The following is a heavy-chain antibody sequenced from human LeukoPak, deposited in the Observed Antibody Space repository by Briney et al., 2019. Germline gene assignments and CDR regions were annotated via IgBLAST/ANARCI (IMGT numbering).Heavy chain of an antibody. CDR2: IYYSGTA. J-gene: IGHJ3*02. D-gene: IGHD3-22*01. Sequence: SETLSLTCTVSGGSISSSRYYWGWIRQSPGKGLEWIASIYYSGTAYYNPALKSRLTISVDTAKNQFSLRLSSVIAADTAVYYCARANYYDSSGYSRGAFDIWGQGTMVTVSS. CDR3: ARANYYDSSGYSRGAFDI. CDR1: GGSISSSRYY. V-gene: IGHV4-39*01.